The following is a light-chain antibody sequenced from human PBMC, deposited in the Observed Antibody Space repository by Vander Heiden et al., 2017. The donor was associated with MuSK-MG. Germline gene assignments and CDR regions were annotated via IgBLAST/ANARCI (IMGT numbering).Light chain of an antibody. CDR2: QDS. J-gene: IGLJ2*01. Sequence: SYELTQPPAVTVSPGQTASITCSGDKLGDKYACWSQQKPGQTPVLVIYQDSKRPSGIPERFAGSNSGNTATLTIIGTQAMDEADYYCQAWDSSNVVFGGGTKMTVL. CDR1: KLGDKY. CDR3: QAWDSSNVV. V-gene: IGLV3-1*01.